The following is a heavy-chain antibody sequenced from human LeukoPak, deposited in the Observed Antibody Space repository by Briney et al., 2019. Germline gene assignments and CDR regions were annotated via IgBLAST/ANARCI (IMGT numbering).Heavy chain of an antibody. V-gene: IGHV3-23*01. J-gene: IGHJ3*02. CDR2: ISGSGGST. CDR1: GFTFSSYA. Sequence: GGSLRLSCAASGFTFSSYAMSWVRQAPGKGLEWVSAISGSGGSTYYADSVKGRFTISRDNSKNTLYLQMNSLRAEDTAVYYCAKVQDSSGYYYPIDAFDIWGQGTMVTVSS. D-gene: IGHD3-22*01. CDR3: AKVQDSSGYYYPIDAFDI.